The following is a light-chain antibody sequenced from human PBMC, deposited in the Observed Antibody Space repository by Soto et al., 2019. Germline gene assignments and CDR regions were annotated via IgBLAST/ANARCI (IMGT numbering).Light chain of an antibody. CDR3: SSYTGRSAGVL. Sequence: QSVLTQPASVSGSPGQSITISCTGTSSDIGDYNSVSWYQQHPGKAPKLMIYDVSNRPSGVSNRVSGSKSGKTASLTISGLQPEDEADYYCSSYTGRSAGVLFGGGTKLTVL. CDR2: DVS. J-gene: IGLJ2*01. CDR1: SSDIGDYNS. V-gene: IGLV2-14*01.